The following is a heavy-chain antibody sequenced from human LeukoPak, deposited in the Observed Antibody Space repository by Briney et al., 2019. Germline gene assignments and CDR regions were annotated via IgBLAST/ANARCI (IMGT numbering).Heavy chain of an antibody. V-gene: IGHV1-2*02. CDR2: INPNSGGT. CDR1: GYTFTVHY. J-gene: IGHJ6*03. D-gene: IGHD4-17*01. Sequence: ASVNVSCKASGYTFTVHYMHWVRQAPGQGLEWMGWINPNSGGTNYAQKFQVRVTMTRDTSISTAYMELSRLRSDDTAVYYCARDKTTVTTFYYYYMDVWGKGTTVTVSS. CDR3: ARDKTTVTTFYYYYMDV.